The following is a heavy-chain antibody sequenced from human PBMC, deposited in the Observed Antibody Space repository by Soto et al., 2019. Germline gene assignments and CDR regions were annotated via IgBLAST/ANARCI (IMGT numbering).Heavy chain of an antibody. Sequence: SETLSLXCSVSNGSISGFYCTXIRXPPGKILXWIGYIHYSGRTDYXXSLXXXXXXXXXXXKXQFSLNLKSITAADMAVYYCVRVGVGIGNHFDSWGRGTLVTVSS. D-gene: IGHD1-26*01. J-gene: IGHJ4*02. CDR2: IHYSGRT. V-gene: IGHV4-59*12. CDR1: NGSISGFY. CDR3: VRVGVGIGNHFDS.